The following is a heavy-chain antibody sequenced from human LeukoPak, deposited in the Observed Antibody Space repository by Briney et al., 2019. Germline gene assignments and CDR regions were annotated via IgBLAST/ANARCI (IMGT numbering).Heavy chain of an antibody. CDR3: AKDYCGGDCYSGWYFDL. Sequence: GRSLRLSCAASGFTFDDYSMHWVPQAPGKGLEWVSDISYNSDTIGYADSVKGRFTISRDNAKNSLYLQMNSLRAEDTALYYCAKDYCGGDCYSGWYFDLWGRGTLITVSS. V-gene: IGHV3-9*01. D-gene: IGHD2-21*02. J-gene: IGHJ2*01. CDR2: ISYNSDTI. CDR1: GFTFDDYS.